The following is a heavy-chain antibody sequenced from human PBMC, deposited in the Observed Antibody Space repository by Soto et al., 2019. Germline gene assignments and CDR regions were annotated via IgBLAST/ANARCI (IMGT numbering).Heavy chain of an antibody. V-gene: IGHV4-31*03. D-gene: IGHD2-8*02. CDR2: IYYSGST. CDR1: GGSISSGDYY. CDR3: ARDKITGLFDY. Sequence: SETLSLTCTVSGGSISSGDYYWIWIRQHPGKGLEWIGYIYYSGSTNYNPSLKSRVTISVDTSKNQFSLKLTSVTAADTAVYYCARDKITGLFDYWGQGTLVTVPQ. J-gene: IGHJ4*02.